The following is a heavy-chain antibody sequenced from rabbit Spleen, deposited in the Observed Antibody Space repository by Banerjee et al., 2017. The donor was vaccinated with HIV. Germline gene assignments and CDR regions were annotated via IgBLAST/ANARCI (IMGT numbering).Heavy chain of an antibody. J-gene: IGHJ3*01. CDR1: GFSFSSNW. Sequence: LEESGGGLVKPGGTLTLTCTVSGFSFSSNWICWVRQAPGKGLEWIACIDTSDGDTDYANWPKGRFTISKTSSTTVTLQMTSLTAADTATYFCGRGGDWGSRFDLWGPGTLVTVS. CDR3: GRGGDWGSRFDL. CDR2: IDTSDGDT. D-gene: IGHD2-1*01. V-gene: IGHV1S45*01.